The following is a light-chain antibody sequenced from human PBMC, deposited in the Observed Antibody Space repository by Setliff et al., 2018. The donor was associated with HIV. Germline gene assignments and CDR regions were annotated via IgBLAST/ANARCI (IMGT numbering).Light chain of an antibody. V-gene: IGLV1-40*01. CDR3: QSYDNSLTGVV. CDR1: SSNIGAPYD. Sequence: QSALTQPPSVSGAPGQRVTISCTGSSSNIGAPYDVHWYQQLPGTAPKLLIFRNSNRPSGVPDRFSGSKSGTSASLAITGLQGNDEADYYCQSYDNSLTGVVFGGGTK. J-gene: IGLJ2*01. CDR2: RNS.